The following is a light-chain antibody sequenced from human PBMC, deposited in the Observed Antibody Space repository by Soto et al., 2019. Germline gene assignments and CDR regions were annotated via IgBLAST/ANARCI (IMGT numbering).Light chain of an antibody. V-gene: IGKV3-15*01. J-gene: IGKJ1*01. CDR1: QSVSSN. Sequence: VSPGERATLSCRASQSVSSNLAWYQQKPGQAPRLLXXGASTRATGIPARFSGSGSGTEFTLTISSLQSEDFAVYYCQQYNNWPPMAFGQGTKVEIK. CDR2: GAS. CDR3: QQYNNWPPMA.